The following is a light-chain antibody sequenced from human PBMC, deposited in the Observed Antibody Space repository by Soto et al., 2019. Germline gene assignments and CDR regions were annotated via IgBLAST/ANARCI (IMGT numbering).Light chain of an antibody. CDR2: GAS. Sequence: EIVMMPSPATLSVSPGERATLSRRASQSVSSSYLAWYQQKPGQAPRLLIYGASSRATGIPDRVSGRGSGTDFTLTISRLEPEDFAVYYCQQYSSSLWTFGQGTKVDI. V-gene: IGKV3-20*01. CDR1: QSVSSSY. CDR3: QQYSSSLWT. J-gene: IGKJ1*01.